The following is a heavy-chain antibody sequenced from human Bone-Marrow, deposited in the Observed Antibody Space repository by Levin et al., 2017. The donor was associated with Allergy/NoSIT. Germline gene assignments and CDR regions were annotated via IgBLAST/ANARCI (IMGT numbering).Heavy chain of an antibody. J-gene: IGHJ3*01. V-gene: IGHV3-7*01. CDR2: INEDGSKT. CDR1: GFTFRNHW. Sequence: ASVKVSCAASGFTFRNHWMTWMRQAPGEGLEWLANINEDGSKTYYLGSVKGRFTISRDNAKNSVYLEMTSLRPEDTALYYCVRDYVWGTAEGDVWGQGTMVTVS. D-gene: IGHD3-16*01. CDR3: VRDYVWGTAEGDV.